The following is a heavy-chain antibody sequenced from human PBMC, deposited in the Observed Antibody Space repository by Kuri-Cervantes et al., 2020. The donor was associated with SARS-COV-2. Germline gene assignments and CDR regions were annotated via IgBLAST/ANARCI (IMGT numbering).Heavy chain of an antibody. J-gene: IGHJ4*02. CDR1: GFTFSNAW. CDR3: AKGQGAGIDY. Sequence: GESLKISCAASGFTFSNAWMSWVRQAPGKGLEWVGRIKSKTVGGTTDYAAPVKGRFTISRDDSKNTLYLQMNSLRAEDTAVYYCAKGQGAGIDYWGQGTLVTVSS. D-gene: IGHD1-26*01. CDR2: IKSKTVGGTT. V-gene: IGHV3-15*01.